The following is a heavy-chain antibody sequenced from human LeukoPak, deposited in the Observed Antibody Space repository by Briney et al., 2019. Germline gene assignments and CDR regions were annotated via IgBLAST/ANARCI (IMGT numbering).Heavy chain of an antibody. CDR2: ISYDGSNK. Sequence: GGSLRLSCAASRFTFSSYAMHWVCQAPGKGLEWVAVISYDGSNKYYAESVKGRFTISRDNSKNTLYLQMNSLRAEDTAVYYCARNGGYSYGYDPYYFDYWGQGTLVTVSS. D-gene: IGHD5-18*01. CDR1: RFTFSSYA. V-gene: IGHV3-30*04. J-gene: IGHJ4*02. CDR3: ARNGGYSYGYDPYYFDY.